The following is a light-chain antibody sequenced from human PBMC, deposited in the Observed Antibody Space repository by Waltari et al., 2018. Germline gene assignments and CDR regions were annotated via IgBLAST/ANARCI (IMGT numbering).Light chain of an antibody. V-gene: IGLV1-40*01. CDR2: GNT. J-gene: IGLJ2*01. Sequence: QSVLTQPPSMSGAPGQKVTIPCTGGSSNLGAGHDVHWYQQFPGTAPKLLIFGNTNRPSGVPGRFSGSKSDTSASLAIAGLQSEDEAVYYCQSFDSSLSASVFGGGTKLTVL. CDR3: QSFDSSLSASV. CDR1: SSNLGAGHD.